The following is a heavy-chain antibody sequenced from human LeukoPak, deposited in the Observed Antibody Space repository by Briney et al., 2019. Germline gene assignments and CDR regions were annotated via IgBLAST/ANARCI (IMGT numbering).Heavy chain of an antibody. D-gene: IGHD2-2*02. J-gene: IGHJ5*02. CDR1: GYTFTSYD. CDR2: MNPNSGNT. Sequence: ASVTVSCKASGYTFTSYDINWVRQAPGQGLEWMGWMNPNSGNTGYAQKFQGRVTMTRNTSISTAYMELSSLRSEDTAVYYCARRLGYCSSTSCYTNWFDPWGQGTLVTVSS. V-gene: IGHV1-8*01. CDR3: ARRLGYCSSTSCYTNWFDP.